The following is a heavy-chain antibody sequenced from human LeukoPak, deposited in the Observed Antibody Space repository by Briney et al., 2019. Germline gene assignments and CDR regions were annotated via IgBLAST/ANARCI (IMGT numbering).Heavy chain of an antibody. J-gene: IGHJ4*02. CDR3: ARRGRSSSWDFDY. V-gene: IGHV4-59*01. Sequence: PSETLSLTCTVSGGSISSYYWSWIRQPPGKGLEWIGYIYYSGSTNYNPSLKGRVTISVDTSKNQFSLKLSSVTAADTAVYYCARRGRSSSWDFDYWGQGTLVTVSS. CDR2: IYYSGST. D-gene: IGHD6-13*01. CDR1: GGSISSYY.